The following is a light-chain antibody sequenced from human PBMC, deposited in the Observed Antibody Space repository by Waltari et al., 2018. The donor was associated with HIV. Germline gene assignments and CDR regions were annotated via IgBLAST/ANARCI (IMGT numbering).Light chain of an antibody. CDR1: QDIARW. Sequence: DIQMTQSPSSVSAFVGDRVTITYRASQDIARWLAWYQQKPGKAPKLLIYAASSLHSGVPSRFSGNGSGTDFTLTISSLQPADSATYYCQQSKTFPLDFGQGSKLEI. V-gene: IGKV1-12*01. CDR2: AAS. J-gene: IGKJ2*01. CDR3: QQSKTFPLD.